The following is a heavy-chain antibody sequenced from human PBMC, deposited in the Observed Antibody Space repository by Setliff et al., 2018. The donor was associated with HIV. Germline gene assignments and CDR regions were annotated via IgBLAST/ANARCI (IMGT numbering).Heavy chain of an antibody. CDR2: IWYDGGNS. CDR1: GFTVSSYG. V-gene: IGHV3-33*01. CDR3: ARDMWNRRMFYFDS. J-gene: IGHJ4*02. Sequence: PGGSLRLSCAASGFTVSSYGIHWVRQAPGKGLEWVALIWYDGGNSDYADSVKGRFTISRDNSKNRLYLQMNGLRVEDTAVYYCARDMWNRRMFYFDSWGQGTLVTVSS. D-gene: IGHD1-1*01.